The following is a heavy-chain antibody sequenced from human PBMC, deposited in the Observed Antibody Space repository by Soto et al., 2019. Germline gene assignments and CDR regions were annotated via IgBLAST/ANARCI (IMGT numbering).Heavy chain of an antibody. CDR2: ISYDGRKT. CDR3: AKFWGPIPATVDDY. V-gene: IGHV3-30*18. CDR1: GFTFTNYG. D-gene: IGHD6-13*01. J-gene: IGHJ4*02. Sequence: QVQLVESGGGVVQPGRSLRLSCAASGFTFTNYGMHWVRQAPVKGLEWVAVISYDGRKTYYADSVKGRFTISRDISKNPLYLQMNSLRAEDTAVYYCAKFWGPIPATVDDYCGQGNLVTVSS.